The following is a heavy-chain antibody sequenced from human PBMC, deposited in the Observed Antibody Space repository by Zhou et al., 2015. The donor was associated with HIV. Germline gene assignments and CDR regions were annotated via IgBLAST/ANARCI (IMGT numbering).Heavy chain of an antibody. CDR1: GGTFSSYA. CDR3: TRGRWEVPDAY. J-gene: IGHJ4*02. D-gene: IGHD1-26*01. Sequence: QVQLVQSGAEVKKPGSSVKVSCKASGGTFSSYAISWVRQAPGQGLEWMGRITPMFQTHNYAEKFRARLNITVDRHTSAAYMELSSLTSEDAAMYYCTRGRWEVPDAYWGQGTLVTVSP. CDR2: ITPMFQTH. V-gene: IGHV1-69*06.